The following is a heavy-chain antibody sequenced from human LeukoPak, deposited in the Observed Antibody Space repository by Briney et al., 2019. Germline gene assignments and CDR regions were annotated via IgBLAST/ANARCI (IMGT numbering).Heavy chain of an antibody. Sequence: SGTLSLTCAVYGGSFSGYYWSWIRQPPGKGLEWIGEINHSGSTNYNPSLKSRVTISIDTSKKQFSLKLNSVTAADTAVYYCARRRGYYDSGSYYGLDIDYWGQGTLVTVSS. V-gene: IGHV4-34*01. J-gene: IGHJ4*02. CDR2: INHSGST. CDR1: GGSFSGYY. D-gene: IGHD3-10*01. CDR3: ARRRGYYDSGSYYGLDIDY.